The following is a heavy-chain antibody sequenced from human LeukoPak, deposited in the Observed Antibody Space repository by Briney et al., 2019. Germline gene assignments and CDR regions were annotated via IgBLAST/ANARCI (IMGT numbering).Heavy chain of an antibody. CDR1: GGSISSGGYY. V-gene: IGHV4-39*07. Sequence: SETLSLTCTVSGGSISSGGYYWSWIRQPPGKGLEWIGEINHSGSTNYNPSLKSRVTISVDTSKNQFSLKLSSVTAADTAVYYCARVGVEMATKRLDYWGQGTLVTVSS. J-gene: IGHJ4*02. CDR3: ARVGVEMATKRLDY. CDR2: INHSGST. D-gene: IGHD5-24*01.